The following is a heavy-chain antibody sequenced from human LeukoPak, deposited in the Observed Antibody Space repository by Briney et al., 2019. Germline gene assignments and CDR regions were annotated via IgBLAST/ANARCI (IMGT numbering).Heavy chain of an antibody. V-gene: IGHV1-18*04. D-gene: IGHD1-26*01. CDR2: ISAYNGNT. J-gene: IGHJ4*02. CDR3: ARVWELPV. CDR1: GYTFTGYY. Sequence: ASVKVSCKASGYTFTGYYMHWVRQAPGQGLEWMGWISAYNGNTNYAQNLQDRVTMTTDTSTSTAYMELRSLRSDDTAVYYCARVWELPVWGQGTLVTVSS.